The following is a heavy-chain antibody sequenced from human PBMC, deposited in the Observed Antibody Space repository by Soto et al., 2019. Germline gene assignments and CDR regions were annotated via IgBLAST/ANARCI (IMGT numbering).Heavy chain of an antibody. CDR2: IYYSGST. D-gene: IGHD6-13*01. J-gene: IGHJ4*02. V-gene: IGHV4-61*01. CDR1: GGSVSSGSYY. Sequence: SETLSLTCTVSGGSVSSGSYYWSWIRQPPGKGLEWIGYIYYSGSTNYNPSLKSRVTISVDTSKNQFSLKLSSVTAADTAVYYCARGGYSSSWPSHYYFDYWGRGTLVTVSS. CDR3: ARGGYSSSWPSHYYFDY.